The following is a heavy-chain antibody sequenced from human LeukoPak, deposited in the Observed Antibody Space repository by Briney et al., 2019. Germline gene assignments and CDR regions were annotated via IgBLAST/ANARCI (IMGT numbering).Heavy chain of an antibody. Sequence: PGGSLRLSCAASGFTFSSYAMNWVRQAPGKGLEWVSSISGSGGSTYYADSVKGRFTISRDNSKNTLYLQMNSLRAEDAAVYYCAKPLGSLDYWGQGTLVTVSS. CDR3: AKPLGSLDY. CDR1: GFTFSSYA. D-gene: IGHD7-27*01. J-gene: IGHJ4*02. CDR2: ISGSGGST. V-gene: IGHV3-23*01.